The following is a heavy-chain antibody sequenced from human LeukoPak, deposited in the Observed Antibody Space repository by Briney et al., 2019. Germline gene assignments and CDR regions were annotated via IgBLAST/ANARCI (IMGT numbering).Heavy chain of an antibody. CDR3: ARGLGGYCSSTSCYNWFDP. D-gene: IGHD2-2*01. CDR2: MNPNSGNT. V-gene: IGHV1-8*01. CDR1: GYTFTSYD. J-gene: IGHJ5*02. Sequence: GASVKASCKASGYTFTSYDINWVRQATGQGLEWMGWMNPNSGNTGYAQKFQGRVTMTRNTSISTAYMELSSLRSEDTAVYYCARGLGGYCSSTSCYNWFDPWGQGTLVTVSS.